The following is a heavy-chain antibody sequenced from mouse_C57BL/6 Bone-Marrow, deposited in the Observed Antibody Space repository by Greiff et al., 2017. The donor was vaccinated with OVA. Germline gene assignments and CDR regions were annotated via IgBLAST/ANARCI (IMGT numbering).Heavy chain of an antibody. CDR3: ATPIYDGPYAMDD. J-gene: IGHJ4*01. D-gene: IGHD2-3*01. V-gene: IGHV1-59*01. Sequence: VQLQQSGAELVRPGTSVKLSCKASGYTFTSYWMHWVKQRPGQGLEWIGVIDPSDSYTNYNQKFKGKATLTVDTSSSTAYMQLSSLTSEDSAVYYCATPIYDGPYAMDDWGKGTSVTVSS. CDR1: GYTFTSYW. CDR2: IDPSDSYT.